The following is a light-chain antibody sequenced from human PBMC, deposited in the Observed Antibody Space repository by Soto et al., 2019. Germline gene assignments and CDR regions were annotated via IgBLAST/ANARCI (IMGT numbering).Light chain of an antibody. Sequence: QSVLTQPPSASGSPGQSVTISCTGTSSDVGYYNYVSWYQQHPDKAPKLMIYEVSKRPSGVPDRFSGSKSGNTASLTVSGLQAEDEADYYCSSYAGSNNLLFGGGTKLTVL. CDR1: SSDVGYYNY. CDR2: EVS. J-gene: IGLJ2*01. CDR3: SSYAGSNNLL. V-gene: IGLV2-8*01.